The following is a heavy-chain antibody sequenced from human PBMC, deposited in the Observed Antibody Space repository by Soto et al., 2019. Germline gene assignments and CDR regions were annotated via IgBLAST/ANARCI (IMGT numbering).Heavy chain of an antibody. Sequence: GGSLRLSCSASGFTFIIHAMNWVRQAPGKGLEWLSSISGSGYNTDYADSVRGRFTVSRDNSKNTLYLQMDSLRADDTATYYCARDNPLYSGYDGYYGMDVWGQGTTVTVSS. CDR3: ARDNPLYSGYDGYYGMDV. CDR1: GFTFIIHA. V-gene: IGHV3-23*01. J-gene: IGHJ6*02. CDR2: ISGSGYNT. D-gene: IGHD5-12*01.